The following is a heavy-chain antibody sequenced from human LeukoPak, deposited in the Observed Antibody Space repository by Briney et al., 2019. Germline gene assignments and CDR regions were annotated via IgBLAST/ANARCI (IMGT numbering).Heavy chain of an antibody. CDR1: GGSISSGGYS. J-gene: IGHJ2*01. CDR3: ARVGTGLGDFDL. CDR2: IYHSGST. V-gene: IGHV4-30-2*01. Sequence: PSQTLSLTCAVSGGSISSGGYSWSWIRQPPGKGLEWIGYIYHSGSTYYNPSLKSRVTISVDTSKNQFSLKLRSVTAADTAVYYCARVGTGLGDFDLWGRGTLVTVSS. D-gene: IGHD7-27*01.